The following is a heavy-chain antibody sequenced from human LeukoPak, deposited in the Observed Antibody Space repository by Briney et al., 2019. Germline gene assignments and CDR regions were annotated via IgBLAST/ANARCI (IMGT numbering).Heavy chain of an antibody. CDR1: GFTFDDYA. J-gene: IGHJ4*02. D-gene: IGHD5-18*01. V-gene: IGHV3-9*01. CDR3: AKALPRDFYSCYLDY. CDR2: ISWNSGSI. Sequence: SLRLSCAASGFTFDDYAMHWVRQAPGKGLEWVSVISWNSGSIGYADSVKGRFTISRDNAKNSLYLQMNSLRAEDTALYYCAKALPRDFYSCYLDYWGQGTLVTVSS.